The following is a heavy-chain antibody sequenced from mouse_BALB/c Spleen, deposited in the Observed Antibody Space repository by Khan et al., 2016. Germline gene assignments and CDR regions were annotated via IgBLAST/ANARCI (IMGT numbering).Heavy chain of an antibody. CDR1: GYSITSGYY. CDR2: ISYDGSN. V-gene: IGHV3-6*02. Sequence: EVKLLESGPGLVKPSQSLSLTCSVTGYSITSGYYWYWIRQFPGNKLEWMGYISYDGSNNYNPSLKTRFSITRDTSKNQFVLKLNSVTTNDTATYYCARSCYFDYWGQGTTLTVSS. J-gene: IGHJ2*01. CDR3: ARSCYFDY.